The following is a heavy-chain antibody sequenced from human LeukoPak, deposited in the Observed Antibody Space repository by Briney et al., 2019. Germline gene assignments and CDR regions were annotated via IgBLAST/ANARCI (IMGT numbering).Heavy chain of an antibody. Sequence: SETLSLTCTVSGGSISSYYWSWIRQPAGKGLEWIGRIYTSGSTNYNPSLKSRVTMSVDTSKNQFSLKLSSVTAADTAVYYCARAYDYDFWSGYYRDAFDIWGQGTMVTVSS. CDR2: IYTSGST. V-gene: IGHV4-4*07. D-gene: IGHD3-3*01. J-gene: IGHJ3*02. CDR3: ARAYDYDFWSGYYRDAFDI. CDR1: GGSISSYY.